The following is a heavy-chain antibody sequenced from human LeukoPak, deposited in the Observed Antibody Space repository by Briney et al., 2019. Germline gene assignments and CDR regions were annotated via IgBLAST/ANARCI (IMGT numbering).Heavy chain of an antibody. CDR2: ISARGTLT. D-gene: IGHD5-18*01. J-gene: IGHJ6*03. CDR3: AGDYGYSYGYGRYYYMDV. Sequence: GGSLRLSCAASGFSFSSYEMNWVRQAPGKGLEWITYISARGTLTHYADFVEGRFTISRDNARNSLYLQMNSLRAEDTAVYYCAGDYGYSYGYGRYYYMDVWGKGTTVTISS. CDR1: GFSFSSYE. V-gene: IGHV3-48*03.